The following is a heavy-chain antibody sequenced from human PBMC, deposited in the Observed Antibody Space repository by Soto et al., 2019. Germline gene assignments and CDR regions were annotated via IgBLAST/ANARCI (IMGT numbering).Heavy chain of an antibody. D-gene: IGHD1-26*01. J-gene: IGHJ4*02. CDR3: AHRYGGNYYRWYFDS. V-gene: IGHV2-5*01. CDR1: GFSLSTSGAG. Sequence: QITLKESGPTLVKPTQTLTVTCTFSGFSLSTSGAGVGWIRQSPGKAPEWLALISWKDEKRYNPGLKSRLTITKCTSKNPVVLTMNDLDPVDTATYFCAHRYGGNYYRWYFDSWGQGTLVTVSS. CDR2: ISWKDEK.